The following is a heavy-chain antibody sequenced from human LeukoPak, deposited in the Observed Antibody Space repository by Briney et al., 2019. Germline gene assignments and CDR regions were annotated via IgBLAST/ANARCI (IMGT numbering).Heavy chain of an antibody. Sequence: PGGSLRLSCAASGFTVSSTYMSWVRQAPGKGLEWVSVIYSGGSTYYADSVKGRFTISRDNSKNTLYLQMNSLRAEDTAVYYCTPTYYYGSGSDADIRGTFDYWGQGTLVTVSS. CDR1: GFTVSSTY. J-gene: IGHJ4*02. CDR2: IYSGGST. D-gene: IGHD3-10*01. V-gene: IGHV3-53*01. CDR3: TPTYYYGSGSDADIRGTFDY.